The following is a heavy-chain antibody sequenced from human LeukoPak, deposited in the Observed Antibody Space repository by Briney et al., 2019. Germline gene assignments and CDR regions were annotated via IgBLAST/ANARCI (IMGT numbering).Heavy chain of an antibody. CDR1: GFTFDDYA. V-gene: IGHV3-9*03. D-gene: IGHD4-17*01. Sequence: PGRSLRLSCAASGFTFDDYAMHWVRQAPGKGLEWVSGISWNSGSIGYADSVKGRFTISRDNAKNSLYLQMNSLRAEDMALYYCAKGSDYDYSDPTGGAFDIWGQGTMVTVSS. CDR2: ISWNSGSI. J-gene: IGHJ3*02. CDR3: AKGSDYDYSDPTGGAFDI.